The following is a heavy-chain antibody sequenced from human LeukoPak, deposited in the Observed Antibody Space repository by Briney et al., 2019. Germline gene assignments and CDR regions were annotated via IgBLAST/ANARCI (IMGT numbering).Heavy chain of an antibody. Sequence: SETLSLTCTVSGGSISTYYWSWIRQPPGKGLEWIGYIYYSGSTNYNPSLKSRVTISVDTSKNHFSLNLTSVTAADTALYYCARAHSLYYDYVWGSFRPIHDFDYWGQGTLVTVSS. CDR1: GGSISTYY. D-gene: IGHD3-16*02. J-gene: IGHJ4*02. CDR2: IYYSGST. V-gene: IGHV4-59*01. CDR3: ARAHSLYYDYVWGSFRPIHDFDY.